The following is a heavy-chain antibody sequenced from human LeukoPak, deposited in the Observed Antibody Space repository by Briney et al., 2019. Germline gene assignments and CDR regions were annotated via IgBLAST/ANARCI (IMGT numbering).Heavy chain of an antibody. CDR3: ARTDYDYVWGSYRQYAFDI. Sequence: ASVRVSCKASGYTFTSYAMNWVRQAPGQGLEWMGWINTNTGNPTYAQGFTGRFVFSLDTSVSTAYLQISSLKAEDTAVYYCARTDYDYVWGSYRQYAFDIWGQGTMVTVSS. CDR1: GYTFTSYA. D-gene: IGHD3-16*02. V-gene: IGHV7-4-1*02. CDR2: INTNTGNP. J-gene: IGHJ3*02.